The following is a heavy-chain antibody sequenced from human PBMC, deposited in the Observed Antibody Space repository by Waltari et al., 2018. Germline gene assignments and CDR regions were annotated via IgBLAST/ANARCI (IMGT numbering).Heavy chain of an antibody. Sequence: QVQLQQWGAGLLKPSETLSLTCAVYGGSFSGYYWSWIRQPPGEGLELIGEINHSGSTNYNPSLKSRVTISVDTSKNQCSLKLSSVTAADTAVYYCARYIVVVVAATQNWFDPWGQGTLVTVSS. V-gene: IGHV4-34*01. J-gene: IGHJ5*02. D-gene: IGHD2-15*01. CDR3: ARYIVVVVAATQNWFDP. CDR2: INHSGST. CDR1: GGSFSGYY.